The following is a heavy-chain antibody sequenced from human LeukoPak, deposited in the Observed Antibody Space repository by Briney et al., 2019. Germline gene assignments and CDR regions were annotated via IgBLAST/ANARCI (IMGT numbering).Heavy chain of an antibody. J-gene: IGHJ4*02. CDR3: AARDGARIDY. CDR2: IYYSGST. Sequence: SETLSLTCTVSGGSISSSSYYWSWIRQPPGKGLEWIGYIYYSGSTNYNPSLKSRVTISVDTSKNQFSLKLSSVTAADTAVYYCAARDGARIDYWGQGTLVTVSS. D-gene: IGHD3-10*01. CDR1: GGSISSSSYY. V-gene: IGHV4-61*01.